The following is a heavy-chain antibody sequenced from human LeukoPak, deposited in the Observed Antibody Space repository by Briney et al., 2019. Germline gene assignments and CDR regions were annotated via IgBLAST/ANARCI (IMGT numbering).Heavy chain of an antibody. CDR2: ISGSGGST. Sequence: PGGSLRLSCAASGFTFSSYPMNWVRQPPGKALEWVSAISGSGGSTYYADSVKGRFTISRDNSKNTLYLQMNSLRAEDTAVYYCAKDGSSREWEFDPWGQGTLVTVSS. D-gene: IGHD6-13*01. CDR1: GFTFSSYP. CDR3: AKDGSSREWEFDP. V-gene: IGHV3-23*01. J-gene: IGHJ5*02.